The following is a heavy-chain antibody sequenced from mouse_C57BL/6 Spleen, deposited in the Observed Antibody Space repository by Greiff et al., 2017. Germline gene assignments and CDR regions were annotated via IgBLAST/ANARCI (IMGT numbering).Heavy chain of an antibody. V-gene: IGHV1-52*01. D-gene: IGHD2-5*01. CDR2: IDPSDSET. CDR1: GYTFTSYW. J-gene: IGHJ3*01. Sequence: QVQLQQSGAELVRPGSSVKLSCRASGYTFTSYWMHWVKQRPIQGLEWIGNIDPSDSETHYNQKFKDKATLTVDKSSSTAYMQLSSLTSEDSAVYYCARGNYSTWFAYWGQGTLVTVSA. CDR3: ARGNYSTWFAY.